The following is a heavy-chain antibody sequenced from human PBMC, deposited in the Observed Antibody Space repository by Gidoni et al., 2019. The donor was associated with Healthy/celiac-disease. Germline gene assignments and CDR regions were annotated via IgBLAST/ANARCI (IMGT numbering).Heavy chain of an antibody. Sequence: QVQLQRWGTRLVKTSGTLSHPCAVYGGPVSGYSWSWRRQPPGTDLEWLGEINHSGSTNYNPSLKSRVLISVDTSKKQFSLMLSSVTAADPAVYYCARGSFWYYYASSGCEYYYGLDVWGQGTTVTVSS. J-gene: IGHJ6*02. CDR3: ARGSFWYYYASSGCEYYYGLDV. CDR2: INHSGST. V-gene: IGHV4-34*01. CDR1: GGPVSGYS. D-gene: IGHD3-22*01.